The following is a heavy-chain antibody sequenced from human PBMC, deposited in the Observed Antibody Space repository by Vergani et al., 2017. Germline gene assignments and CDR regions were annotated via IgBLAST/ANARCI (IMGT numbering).Heavy chain of an antibody. CDR1: GLTFNSYA. CDR2: INNNGGST. J-gene: IGHJ3*01. D-gene: IGHD2-2*01. Sequence: QLLESGGGLIQPGGSLRLSCAASGLTFNSYAMTWVRQAPGKGLEWVSGINNNGGSTYYADSVKGRFTISGDNSKNTLYLQMTDLRAEDTATYYCAKVCGSTSCPYGGGAFDVWGHGAMVTVSS. V-gene: IGHV3-23*01. CDR3: AKVCGSTSCPYGGGAFDV.